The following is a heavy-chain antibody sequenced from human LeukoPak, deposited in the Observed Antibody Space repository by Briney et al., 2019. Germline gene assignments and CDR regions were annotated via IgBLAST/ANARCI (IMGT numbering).Heavy chain of an antibody. Sequence: GESLKISCTASGYSFTNYWIGWVRQMPGKGLAWMGIIDPSDSETRYTPSFQGQVTISADKSLSTAYLQWNSLKASDIAMYYCARQTAMGRSGDYWGQGTLVIVSS. J-gene: IGHJ4*02. D-gene: IGHD5-18*01. V-gene: IGHV5-51*01. CDR2: IDPSDSET. CDR3: ARQTAMGRSGDY. CDR1: GYSFTNYW.